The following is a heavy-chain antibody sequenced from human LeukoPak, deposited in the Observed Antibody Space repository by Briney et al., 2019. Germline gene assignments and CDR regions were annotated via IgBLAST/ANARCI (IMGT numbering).Heavy chain of an antibody. Sequence: GGSLRLSCAVSGFTFRGFWMSWVRQAPGKGLEWVANIKEDGSEKYYVDSVKGRFTISRDDAKNSQHLQMNSLRAEDTAVYYCARARGSYGYYFDNWGQGTLVAVSP. CDR2: IKEDGSEK. CDR1: GFTFRGFW. J-gene: IGHJ4*02. D-gene: IGHD1-26*01. CDR3: ARARGSYGYYFDN. V-gene: IGHV3-7*01.